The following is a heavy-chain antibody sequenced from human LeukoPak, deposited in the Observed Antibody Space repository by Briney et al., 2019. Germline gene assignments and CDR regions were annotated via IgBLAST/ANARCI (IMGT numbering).Heavy chain of an antibody. J-gene: IGHJ4*02. CDR3: ARQLRYFDWLFTWGY. V-gene: IGHV1-2*02. CDR2: INPNSGGT. CDR1: GYTFTGYY. Sequence: ASVKVSCKASGYTFTGYYMHWVRQAPGQGLEWMGWINPNSGGTNYAQKFQGRVTMTRDTSISTAYMELSRLRCDDTAVYYCARQLRYFDWLFTWGYWGQGTLVTVSS. D-gene: IGHD3-9*01.